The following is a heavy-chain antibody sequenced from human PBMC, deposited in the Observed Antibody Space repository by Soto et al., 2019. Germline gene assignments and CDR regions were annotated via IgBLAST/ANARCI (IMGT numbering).Heavy chain of an antibody. CDR2: IYYSGST. D-gene: IGHD3-10*01. CDR3: ARLWFGEPVDY. Sequence: QVQLQESGPGLVKPSETLSLTCTVSGGSISSYYWSWIRQPPGKGLEWTGYIYYSGSTNYNPSLKSRVTISVDTSKNQFSLKLSSVTAADTAVYYCARLWFGEPVDYWGQGTLVTVSS. CDR1: GGSISSYY. V-gene: IGHV4-59*08. J-gene: IGHJ4*02.